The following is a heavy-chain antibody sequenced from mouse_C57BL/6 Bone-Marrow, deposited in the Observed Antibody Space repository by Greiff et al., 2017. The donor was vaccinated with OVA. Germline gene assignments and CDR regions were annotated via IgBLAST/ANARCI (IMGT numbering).Heavy chain of an antibody. J-gene: IGHJ4*01. CDR2: ISGGGGNT. V-gene: IGHV5-9*01. Sequence: EVKLMESGGGLVKPGGSLKLSCAASGFTFSSYTMSWVRQTPEKRLEWVATISGGGGNTYYPDSVKGRFTISRDNAKNTLYLQMSSLRSEDTALYYCARQDYYDYDGAMDYWGQGTSVTVSS. D-gene: IGHD2-4*01. CDR3: ARQDYYDYDGAMDY. CDR1: GFTFSSYT.